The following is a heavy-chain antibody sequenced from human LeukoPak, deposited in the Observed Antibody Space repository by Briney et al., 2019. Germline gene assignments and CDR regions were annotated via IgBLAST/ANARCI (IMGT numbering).Heavy chain of an antibody. CDR3: ASTQGGGYFDY. CDR1: GFTFSNAW. V-gene: IGHV3-15*01. CDR2: IKSKTDGGTT. J-gene: IGHJ4*02. Sequence: PGGTLRLSCAASGFTFSNAWMTWVRQAPGKGLEWVGRIKSKTDGGTTDYAAPVKGRFTMSRDDSKNTLYLQMNSLKTEDTAVYYCASTQGGGYFDYWGQGTLVTVSS. D-gene: IGHD3-16*01.